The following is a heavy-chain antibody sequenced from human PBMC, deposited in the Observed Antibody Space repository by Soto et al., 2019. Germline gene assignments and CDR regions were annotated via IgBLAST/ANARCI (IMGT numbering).Heavy chain of an antibody. CDR2: IKQDGSEK. CDR1: GFIFDNHA. Sequence: VGSLRLSCAASGFIFDNHAMSWVRQAPGKGLEWVANIKQDGSEKYYVDSVKGRFTISRDNAKNSLYLQMNSLRAEDTAVYYYARVHFWSGSFDYWGQGTRVTVSS. J-gene: IGHJ4*02. CDR3: ARVHFWSGSFDY. D-gene: IGHD3-3*02. V-gene: IGHV3-7*01.